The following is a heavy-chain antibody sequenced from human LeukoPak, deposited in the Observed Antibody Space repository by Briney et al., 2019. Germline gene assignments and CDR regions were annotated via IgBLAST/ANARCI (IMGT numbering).Heavy chain of an antibody. V-gene: IGHV4-61*01. CDR2: IYYSEST. CDR3: ARVDYYYGMDV. J-gene: IGHJ6*02. Sequence: SETLSLTCTVSGGSVSSGSCYWSWIRQPPGKGLEWIGYIYYSESTNYNPSLKSRVTISVDTSKNQFSLKLSSVTAADTAVYYCARVDYYYGMDVWGQGTTVTVSS. CDR1: GGSVSSGSCY.